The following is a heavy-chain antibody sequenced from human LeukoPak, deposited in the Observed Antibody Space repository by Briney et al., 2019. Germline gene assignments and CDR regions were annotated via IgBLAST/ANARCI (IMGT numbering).Heavy chain of an antibody. V-gene: IGHV2-5*02. Sequence: ESGPTLVKPTQTLTLTRTFSGFSLSTIGVAVGWIRQPPGKTLEWLALLYWDNDKRYSPSLESRLTISMDTSKNQMVLTMTNMDPIDTGTYYCAYRNDHDDYWGQGTLVTVSS. J-gene: IGHJ4*02. CDR1: GFSLSTIGVA. D-gene: IGHD3-16*01. CDR3: AYRNDHDDY. CDR2: LYWDNDK.